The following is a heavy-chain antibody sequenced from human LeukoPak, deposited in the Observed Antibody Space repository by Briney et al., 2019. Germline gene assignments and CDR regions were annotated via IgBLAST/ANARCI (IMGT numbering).Heavy chain of an antibody. CDR2: INPSGGST. CDR3: ARRGAKDDISGYLDY. D-gene: IGHD3-22*01. V-gene: IGHV1-46*01. CDR1: GYTFTSYY. J-gene: IGHJ4*02. Sequence: GASVKVSCKASGYTFTSYYMHWVRQAPGQGLEWMGIINPSGGSTSYAQKFQARVTMTRDTSTSTVYMELSSLRSEDTAVYYCARRGAKDDISGYLDYWGQGTLVTVSS.